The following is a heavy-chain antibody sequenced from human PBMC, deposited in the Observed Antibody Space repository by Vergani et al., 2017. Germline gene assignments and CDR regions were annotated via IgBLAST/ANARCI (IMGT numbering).Heavy chain of an antibody. D-gene: IGHD3-10*01. Sequence: QVQLVESGGGVVQPGRSLRLSCAASGFTFSSYGMHWVRQAPGTGLGWVAVISYDGSNKYYADSVKGRFTISRDNSKNTLYLQMNSLRAEDTAVYYCAKDIKSSMVRGVLYYYYGMDVWGQGTTVTVSS. J-gene: IGHJ6*02. V-gene: IGHV3-30*18. CDR2: ISYDGSNK. CDR1: GFTFSSYG. CDR3: AKDIKSSMVRGVLYYYYGMDV.